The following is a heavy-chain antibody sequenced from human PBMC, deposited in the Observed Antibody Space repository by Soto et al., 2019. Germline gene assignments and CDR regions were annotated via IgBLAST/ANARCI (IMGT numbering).Heavy chain of an antibody. CDR1: GYTFTSYG. CDR3: ARSTKWIQLWLGDNWFDP. D-gene: IGHD5-18*01. Sequence: GASVKVSCKASGYTFTSYGISWVRQAPGQGLEWMGWISAYNGNTNYAQKLQGRVTMTTDTSTSTAYMELRSLRSDDTAVYYCARSTKWIQLWLGDNWFDPWGQGTLVTVSS. J-gene: IGHJ5*02. CDR2: ISAYNGNT. V-gene: IGHV1-18*01.